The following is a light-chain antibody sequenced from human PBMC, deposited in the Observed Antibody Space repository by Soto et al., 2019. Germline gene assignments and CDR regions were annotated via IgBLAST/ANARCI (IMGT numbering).Light chain of an antibody. V-gene: IGKV3-15*01. J-gene: IGKJ1*01. CDR3: QQYNKWPRT. CDR1: QIVNIN. CDR2: GAS. Sequence: DIVVNQSPATLSVSPGERATLSCRASQIVNINLAWYQQKPGQAPRLLIFGASSRANGIPARFSGGGSGTEFTLTISNLQTEDFAVYYCQQYNKWPRTFGQRTNVDI.